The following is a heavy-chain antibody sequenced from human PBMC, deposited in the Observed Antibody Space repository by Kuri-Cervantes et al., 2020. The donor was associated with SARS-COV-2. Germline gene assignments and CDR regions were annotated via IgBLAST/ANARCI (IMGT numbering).Heavy chain of an antibody. V-gene: IGHV3-23*01. CDR2: ISGSGGST. CDR1: GGSISSSSYY. D-gene: IGHD2-2*01. CDR3: AKDVGEWHQLLNWFDP. Sequence: GGSLRLSCTVSGGSISSSSYYWGWIRQPPGKGLEWVSAISGSGGSTYYADSVKGRFTISRDNSKNTLYLQMNSLRAEDTAVYYCAKDVGEWHQLLNWFDPWGQGTLVTVSS. J-gene: IGHJ5*02.